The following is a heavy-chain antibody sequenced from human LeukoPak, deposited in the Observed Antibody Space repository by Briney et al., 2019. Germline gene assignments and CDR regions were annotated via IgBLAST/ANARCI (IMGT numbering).Heavy chain of an antibody. CDR3: ARGGGQQLAFDY. Sequence: ASVKVPCKASGGTFSSYAISWVRQAPGQGLEWMGGIIPIFGTANYAQKFQGRVTITADESTSTAYMELSSLRSEDTAVYYCARGGGQQLAFDYWGQGTLVTVSS. V-gene: IGHV1-69*13. CDR1: GGTFSSYA. J-gene: IGHJ4*02. CDR2: IIPIFGTA. D-gene: IGHD6-13*01.